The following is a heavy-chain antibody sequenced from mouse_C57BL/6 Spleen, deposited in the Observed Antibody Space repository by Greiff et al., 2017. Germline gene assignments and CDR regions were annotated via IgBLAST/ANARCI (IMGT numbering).Heavy chain of an antibody. CDR3: VRDYGSSYYAMDT. CDR1: AFSSYW. D-gene: IGHD1-1*01. Sequence: VQLQQSGAELVKPGASVKISYAFSSYWMNWVKQRPGKGLEWIGQIYPGDGDTNYNGKFKGKATLTADKSSSTAYMQLSSLTSEDSAVYFCVRDYGSSYYAMDTWGERTPDTVSS. CDR2: IYPGDGDT. J-gene: IGHJ4*01. V-gene: IGHV1-80*01.